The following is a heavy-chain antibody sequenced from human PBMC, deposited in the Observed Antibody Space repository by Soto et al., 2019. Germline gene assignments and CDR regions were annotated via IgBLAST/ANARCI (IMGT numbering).Heavy chain of an antibody. D-gene: IGHD2-15*01. Sequence: SVYVSCKASGYTFTGYYMHWVRQAPGHGLEWMGWINPNSGGTNYAQKFQGWVTMTRDTSISTAYMELSRLRSDDTAVYYCGGYQTPRYSCGGMDVWGKVTTGSV. CDR2: INPNSGGT. CDR3: GGYQTPRYSCGGMDV. CDR1: GYTFTGYY. V-gene: IGHV1-2*04. J-gene: IGHJ6*04.